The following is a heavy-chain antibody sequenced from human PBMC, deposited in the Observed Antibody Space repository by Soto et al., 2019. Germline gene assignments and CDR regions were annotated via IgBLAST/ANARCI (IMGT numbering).Heavy chain of an antibody. CDR1: GGTFSSYA. Sequence: QVQLVQSGAEVKKPGSSVKVSCKASGGTFSSYAISWVRQAPGQGLEWMGGIIPIFGTANYAQKFQGRVTITAYEATSTAYMELSSLRSEDTAVYYCARGLSIAARPSHPGYYYGMDVWGQGTTVTVSS. V-gene: IGHV1-69*12. CDR3: ARGLSIAARPSHPGYYYGMDV. CDR2: IIPIFGTA. D-gene: IGHD6-6*01. J-gene: IGHJ6*02.